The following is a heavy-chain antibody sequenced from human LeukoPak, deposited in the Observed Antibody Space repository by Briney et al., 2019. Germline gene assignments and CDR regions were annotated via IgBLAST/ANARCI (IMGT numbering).Heavy chain of an antibody. CDR1: GFTFSSYG. J-gene: IGHJ4*02. Sequence: GGSLRLSCAASGFTFSSYGMHWVRQAPGKGLEWVAVIWYDGSNKYYTDSMKGRFTISRDNSKNTLYLQMNSLRAEDTAVYYCARGEYSNSAGFDYWGQGTLVTVSS. CDR2: IWYDGSNK. V-gene: IGHV3-33*01. D-gene: IGHD6-6*01. CDR3: ARGEYSNSAGFDY.